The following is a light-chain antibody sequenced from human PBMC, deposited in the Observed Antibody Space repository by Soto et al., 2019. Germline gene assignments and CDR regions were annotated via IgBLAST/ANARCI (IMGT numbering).Light chain of an antibody. CDR3: AAWDDSLSGPV. Sequence: QSVLTQPPSASGTPGQRVTISCSGSSSNIGSTFVSWYQQLPGTAPKLLMYRNNQRPSGVPDRFSGSKSGTSASLAISGLRSEDEADCYCAAWDDSLSGPVFGGGTKLTVL. J-gene: IGLJ2*01. CDR1: SSNIGSTF. CDR2: RNN. V-gene: IGLV1-47*01.